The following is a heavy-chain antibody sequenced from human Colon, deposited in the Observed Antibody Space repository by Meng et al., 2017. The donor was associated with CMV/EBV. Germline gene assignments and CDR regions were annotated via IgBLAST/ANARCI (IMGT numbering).Heavy chain of an antibody. V-gene: IGHV3-11*01. D-gene: IGHD3-10*01. CDR1: GCTITDYY. Sequence: CEVSGCTITDYYMSWIRQAPGKGLEWISFIGGAGGVTYYADSMQGRFTISRDNSGKSLYLQMDNLRVEDTAICYCARGRRDIGFDFWGQGVLVTVSS. J-gene: IGHJ4*02. CDR2: IGGAGGVT. CDR3: ARGRRDIGFDF.